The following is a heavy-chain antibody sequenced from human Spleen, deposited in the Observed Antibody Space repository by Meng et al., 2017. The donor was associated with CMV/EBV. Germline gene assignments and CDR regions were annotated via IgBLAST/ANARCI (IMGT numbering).Heavy chain of an antibody. CDR1: GFTFSSYW. CDR3: AREGGMYSSGWYGY. D-gene: IGHD6-19*01. CDR2: INSDGSST. J-gene: IGHJ4*02. V-gene: IGHV3-74*01. Sequence: GESLKISCAASGFTFSSYWMHWVRQAPGKGLVWVSRINSDGSSTSYADSVKGRFTISRDNAKNTLYLQMNSLRAKDTAVYYCAREGGMYSSGWYGYWGQGTLVTVSS.